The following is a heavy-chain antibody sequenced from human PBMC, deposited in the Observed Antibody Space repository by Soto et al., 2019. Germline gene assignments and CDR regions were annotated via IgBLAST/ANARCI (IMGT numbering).Heavy chain of an antibody. J-gene: IGHJ1*01. CDR1: GGSINSGGYS. CDR2: IYHNGAT. V-gene: IGHV4-30-2*01. Sequence: LSLTCAVSGGSINSGGYSWSWIRLPLGKGLEWIGYIYHNGATQYNPSLKSRVTISVDRSKNQFSLKLSSVTAADTAVYYCARVHHFEVIEDWGPGTLVTGSS. D-gene: IGHD3-3*01. CDR3: ARVHHFEVIED.